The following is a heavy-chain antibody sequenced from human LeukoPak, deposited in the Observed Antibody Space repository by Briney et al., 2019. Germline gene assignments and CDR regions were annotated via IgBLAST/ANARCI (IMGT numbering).Heavy chain of an antibody. CDR1: GFTFSSYW. CDR2: ISSDGGGT. CDR3: ARGGIGGTFDY. D-gene: IGHD1-1*01. Sequence: GGSLRLSCAASGFTFSSYWMHWVRQAPEKGLVWVSRISSDGGGTSSADSVKGRFTFSRDNAKNSLYLQMNSLRAEDTAVYYCARGGIGGTFDYWGQGTLVTVSS. V-gene: IGHV3-74*01. J-gene: IGHJ4*02.